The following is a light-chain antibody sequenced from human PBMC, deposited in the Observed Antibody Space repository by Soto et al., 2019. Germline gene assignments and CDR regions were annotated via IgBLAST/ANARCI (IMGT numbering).Light chain of an antibody. CDR3: QQYNDWPLTST. CDR2: GVT. J-gene: IGKJ5*01. Sequence: IVLTQSPATLSVSPGETATLFCRASQSVNSNITWYQQKSGQGPRILMYGVTIRATGTPARLSGDASGTEFSLTISSLQAEDVAVYYWQQYNDWPLTSTFGQGTRLEI. CDR1: QSVNSN. V-gene: IGKV3-15*01.